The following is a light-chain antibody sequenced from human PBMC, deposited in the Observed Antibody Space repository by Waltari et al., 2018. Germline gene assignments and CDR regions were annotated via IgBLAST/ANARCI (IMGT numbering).Light chain of an antibody. J-gene: IGKJ1*01. CDR3: QQYDNWPPWT. CDR2: GAT. CDR1: HSISSN. V-gene: IGKV3-15*01. Sequence: ELVMTQSPGTLSVSPGERATLSCRASHSISSNLAWYQHKPGQAPRLLIYGATTRATGIPARFSGSGSETEFTLTISGLQSEDFAVYYCQQYDNWPPWTFGQGSRVEIK.